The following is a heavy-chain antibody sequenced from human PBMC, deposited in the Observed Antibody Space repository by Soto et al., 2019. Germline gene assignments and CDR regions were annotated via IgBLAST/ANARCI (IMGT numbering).Heavy chain of an antibody. V-gene: IGHV4-34*01. CDR2: INHSGST. D-gene: IGHD6-6*01. CDR3: ARGDPPTLSIAARAGYYFDY. Sequence: SEILSLTCAGYGWSLSGYYWSWIRQPPGKGLEWIGEINHSGSTNYNPSLKSRVTISVDTSKNQFSLKLSSVTAADTAVYYCARGDPPTLSIAARAGYYFDYWGQGTLVTVSS. J-gene: IGHJ4*02. CDR1: GWSLSGYY.